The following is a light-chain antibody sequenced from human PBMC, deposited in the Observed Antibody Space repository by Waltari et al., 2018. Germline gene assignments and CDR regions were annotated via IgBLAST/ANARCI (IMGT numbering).Light chain of an antibody. V-gene: IGLV3-19*01. J-gene: IGLJ2*01. CDR2: DKN. Sequence: TQDPAVSVAMGQTGSIACHGDSLRSYYASWYQQRPGQAPILVMYDKNSRPSGVPDRFSASSSDNIASLTITGAQAEDEAYYYCHSRDASGVGGAFGGGTKLTVL. CDR3: HSRDASGVGGA. CDR1: SLRSYY.